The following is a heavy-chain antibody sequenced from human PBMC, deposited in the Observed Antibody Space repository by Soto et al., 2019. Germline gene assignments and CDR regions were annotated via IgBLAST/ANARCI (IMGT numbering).Heavy chain of an antibody. CDR2: ISYDGSNK. V-gene: IGHV3-30*18. CDR3: AKDYGTKYSNYYYYGMDV. Sequence: GGSLRLSCAASGFTFSSYGMHWVRQAPGKGLEWVAVISYDGSNKYYADSVKGRFTISRDNSKNTLYLQMNSLRAEDTAVYYCAKDYGTKYSNYYYYGMDVWGQGTTVTVSS. D-gene: IGHD1-1*01. J-gene: IGHJ6*02. CDR1: GFTFSSYG.